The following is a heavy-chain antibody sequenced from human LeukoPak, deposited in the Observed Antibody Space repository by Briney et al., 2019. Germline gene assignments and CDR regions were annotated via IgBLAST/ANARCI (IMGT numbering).Heavy chain of an antibody. CDR2: INYSGST. Sequence: PSETLSLTCTVSGGSISSSNYYSSWIRQPPGKELEWIASINYSGSTYYNPSLKSPVTISVDTSKNQFSLRLSSVTAADTAVYFCARYVVYGSGKYYFDYWGQGSLVTVSS. CDR1: GGSISSSNYY. CDR3: ARYVVYGSGKYYFDY. V-gene: IGHV4-39*01. D-gene: IGHD3-10*01. J-gene: IGHJ4*02.